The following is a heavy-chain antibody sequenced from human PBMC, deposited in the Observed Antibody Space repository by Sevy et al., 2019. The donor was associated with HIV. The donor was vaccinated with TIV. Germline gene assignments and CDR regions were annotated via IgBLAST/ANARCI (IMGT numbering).Heavy chain of an antibody. D-gene: IGHD2-2*02. CDR1: GNSFTSYW. CDR3: ASATIVPTAIVN. J-gene: IGHJ4*02. V-gene: IGHV5-51*01. CDR2: IYPVDSKT. Sequence: GESLKISCKGSGNSFTSYWIGWVRQMPGKGLEWMGIIYPVDSKTTYSPSFQGQVTISVDKSINTAYLQWSSLKASDTAMYFCASATIVPTAIVNWGQGTRVTVSS.